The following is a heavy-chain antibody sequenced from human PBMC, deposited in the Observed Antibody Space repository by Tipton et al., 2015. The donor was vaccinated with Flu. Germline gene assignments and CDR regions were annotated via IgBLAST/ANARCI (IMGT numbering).Heavy chain of an antibody. D-gene: IGHD3-10*02. CDR3: ARHTSDSVRGVIDY. CDR2: IYHSGTT. CDR1: GYSIRSAYY. Sequence: TLSLTCSVSGYSIRSAYYWGWVRRPPGKGLEWIGTIYHSGTTYYNPSLKSRLTISVDTSKNQFSLRLSSVTAADTAVYYCARHTSDSVRGVIDYWGQGTLVTVSS. J-gene: IGHJ4*02. V-gene: IGHV4-38-2*01.